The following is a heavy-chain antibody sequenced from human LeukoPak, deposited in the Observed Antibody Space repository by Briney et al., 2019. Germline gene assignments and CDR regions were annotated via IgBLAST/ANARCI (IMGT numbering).Heavy chain of an antibody. Sequence: LPGGSLRLSCAASGFTFSSYGMHWVRQAPGKGLEWVAVIWYDGSNKYYADSVKGRFTISRDNSKNTLYLQMNSLRAEDTALYYCAKESGGLGMRYLDYWGQGTLVTVSS. CDR3: AKESGGLGMRYLDY. CDR1: GFTFSSYG. V-gene: IGHV3-33*06. CDR2: IWYDGSNK. J-gene: IGHJ4*02. D-gene: IGHD7-27*01.